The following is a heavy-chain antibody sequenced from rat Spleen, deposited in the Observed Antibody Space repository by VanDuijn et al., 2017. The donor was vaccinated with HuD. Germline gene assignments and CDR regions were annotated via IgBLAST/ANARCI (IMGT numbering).Heavy chain of an antibody. CDR3: TRDDVLPGYNYFDY. D-gene: IGHD1-4*01. CDR1: GFTFNKYW. Sequence: EVQLVESGGGLVQPGRSLKLSCVASGFTFNKYWMTWIRQAPGKGLEWIASITNTGGSTYYPDSVKGRFTISRDNAKSNLYLQMNSMRSEDTATYYCTRDDVLPGYNYFDYGGQGVMVTVSS. J-gene: IGHJ2*01. CDR2: ITNTGGST. V-gene: IGHV5-31*01.